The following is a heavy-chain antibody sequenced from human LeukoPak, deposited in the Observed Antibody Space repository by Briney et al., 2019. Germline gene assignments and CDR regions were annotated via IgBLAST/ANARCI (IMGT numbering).Heavy chain of an antibody. J-gene: IGHJ4*02. D-gene: IGHD6-13*01. Sequence: SETLSLTCGVYGGSFSGYSWSWIRQPPGKGLEWIGYIYHSGSTYYNPSLKSRVTISVDRSKNQFSLKLSSVTAADTAVYYCATSYSSSWFFFDYWGQGTLVTVSS. CDR2: IYHSGST. CDR1: GGSFSGYS. CDR3: ATSYSSSWFFFDY. V-gene: IGHV4-30-2*01.